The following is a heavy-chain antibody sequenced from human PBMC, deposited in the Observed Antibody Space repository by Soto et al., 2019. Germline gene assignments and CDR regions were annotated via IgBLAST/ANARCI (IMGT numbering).Heavy chain of an antibody. Sequence: PGGSLRLSCAASGFTFSSYGMHWVRQAPGKGLEWVAVIWYVGSNKYYADSVRGRFTISRDNSKNTLYLQMNSLRAEDTAVYYCARDRGLNIVVVPAAISRGGMDVWGQGTTVTVSS. V-gene: IGHV3-33*01. CDR1: GFTFSSYG. CDR2: IWYVGSNK. CDR3: ARDRGLNIVVVPAAISRGGMDV. D-gene: IGHD2-2*02. J-gene: IGHJ6*02.